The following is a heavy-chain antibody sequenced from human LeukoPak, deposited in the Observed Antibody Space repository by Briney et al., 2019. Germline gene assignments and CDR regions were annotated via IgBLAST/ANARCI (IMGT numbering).Heavy chain of an antibody. Sequence: PSETLSLTCTVSGGSISSYYWSWIRQPPGKGLEWIGLIYYSGSTNYNPSLKSRVTISVDTSKNQFSLKLNSVTAADTAVYYCARSSEGRYYYDSRGYSYYYYYMDVWGKGTTVTISS. CDR3: ARSSEGRYYYDSRGYSYYYYYMDV. CDR1: GGSISSYY. J-gene: IGHJ6*03. D-gene: IGHD3-22*01. V-gene: IGHV4-59*01. CDR2: IYYSGST.